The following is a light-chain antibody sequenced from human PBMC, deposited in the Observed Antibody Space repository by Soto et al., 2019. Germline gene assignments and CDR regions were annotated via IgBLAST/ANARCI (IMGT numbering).Light chain of an antibody. CDR2: DAS. CDR3: QQYYSYPRT. J-gene: IGKJ1*01. V-gene: IGKV1-33*01. CDR1: QDVSNY. Sequence: DIQMTQSPSSLSASVGDRVTITCQASQDVSNYLNWYQQKLGKAPKLLIYDASNLETGVPSRFSGSGSGTDFTLTISCLQSEDFATYYCQQYYSYPRTFGQGTKVDIK.